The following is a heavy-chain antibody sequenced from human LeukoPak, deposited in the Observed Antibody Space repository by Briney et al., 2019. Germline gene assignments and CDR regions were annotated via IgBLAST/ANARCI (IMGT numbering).Heavy chain of an antibody. V-gene: IGHV1-2*02. CDR3: ARVFIAAAGTSIYYYYYGMDV. J-gene: IGHJ6*02. D-gene: IGHD6-13*01. Sequence: GASVKVSCKASGYTFSDYYIHWVRQAPGQGLEWMGWINPNSGGTNYAQKFQGRVTMTRDTSISTAYMELSRLRSDDTAVYYCARVFIAAAGTSIYYYYYGMDVWGQGTTVTVSS. CDR2: INPNSGGT. CDR1: GYTFSDYY.